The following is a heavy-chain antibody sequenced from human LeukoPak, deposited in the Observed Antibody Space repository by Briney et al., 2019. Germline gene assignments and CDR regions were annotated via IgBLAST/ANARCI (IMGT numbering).Heavy chain of an antibody. CDR1: GGSFSGYY. D-gene: IGHD1-1*01. V-gene: IGHV4-34*01. CDR3: ARRTGTTWYYYYMDV. CDR2: INHSGST. Sequence: PSETLSLTCAVYGGSFSGYYWSWIRQPPGKGLEWIGEINHSGSTNYNPSLKSRVTISVDTSKNQFSLKLSSVTAADTAVYYCARRTGTTWYYYYMDVWGKGTTVTISS. J-gene: IGHJ6*03.